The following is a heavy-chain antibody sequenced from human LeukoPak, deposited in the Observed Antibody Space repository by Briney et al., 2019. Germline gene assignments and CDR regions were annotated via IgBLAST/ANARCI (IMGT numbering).Heavy chain of an antibody. V-gene: IGHV3-30*04. CDR2: TSYDGSKK. CDR1: GFTFTSHG. D-gene: IGHD1-26*01. Sequence: GGSLRLSCAASGFTFTSHGMHWVRQAPGKGLEWVADTSYDGSKKDYADSVKGRFTISRDDSENTVYLQMNSLRTADTAVYYCARDRSGTYSVAYWGLGTLVTISS. CDR3: ARDRSGTYSVAY. J-gene: IGHJ4*02.